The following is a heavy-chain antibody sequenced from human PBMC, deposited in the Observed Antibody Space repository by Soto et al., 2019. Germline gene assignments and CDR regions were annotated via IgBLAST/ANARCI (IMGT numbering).Heavy chain of an antibody. CDR1: GFTFSSYG. Sequence: QVQLVESGGGVVQPGRSLRLSCAASGFTFSSYGMHWVRQAPGKGLEWVAVISYDGSNIYYADSVKGRFTISRDNSKNTLYLQMNSLRAEDTAVYYCAKQRLLWFGEINYYYYGMDVWGQGTTVTVSS. D-gene: IGHD3-10*01. V-gene: IGHV3-30*18. J-gene: IGHJ6*02. CDR3: AKQRLLWFGEINYYYYGMDV. CDR2: ISYDGSNI.